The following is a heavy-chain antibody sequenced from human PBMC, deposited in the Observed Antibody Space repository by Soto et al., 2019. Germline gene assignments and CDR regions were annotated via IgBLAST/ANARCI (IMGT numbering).Heavy chain of an antibody. CDR3: AKGTVAGHYYYYGMDV. J-gene: IGHJ6*02. D-gene: IGHD6-19*01. CDR1: GFTFISYA. V-gene: IGHV3-23*01. Sequence: GGSLRLSCAASGFTFISYAMSWVRQAPGKGLEWVSAISGSGGSTYYADSVKGRFTISRDNSKNTLYLQMNSLRAEDTAVYYCAKGTVAGHYYYYGMDVWGQGTTVTVSS. CDR2: ISGSGGST.